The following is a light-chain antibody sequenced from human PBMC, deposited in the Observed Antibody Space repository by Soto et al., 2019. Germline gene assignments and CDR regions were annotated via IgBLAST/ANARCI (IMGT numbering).Light chain of an antibody. J-gene: IGLJ1*01. CDR2: GVT. CDR1: SSDIGAYNY. Sequence: QSALTQPASVSGSPGQSITISCTGTSSDIGAYNYVSWYQQYPGKAPKLVIYGVTNRPSGVSNRFSGSKTGNTASLTISGLQAEDGADYYCFSHRSGDSHVFGTGTKVTVL. V-gene: IGLV2-14*01. CDR3: FSHRSGDSHV.